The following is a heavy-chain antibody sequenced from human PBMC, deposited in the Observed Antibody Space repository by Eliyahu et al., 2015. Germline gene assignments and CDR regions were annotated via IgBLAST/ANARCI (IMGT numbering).Heavy chain of an antibody. CDR2: XRAMGGSA. D-gene: IGHD3-10*01. CDR3: AKRSEGTGSYSYYYYYGMDV. V-gene: IGHV3-23*01. Sequence: GQGXPRDSAXRAMGGSASXADSVMGRFIISRDNSKNTLYLQMNSLRAEDTAIYYCAKRSEGTGSYSYYYYYGMDVWGQGTTVTVSS. J-gene: IGHJ6*02.